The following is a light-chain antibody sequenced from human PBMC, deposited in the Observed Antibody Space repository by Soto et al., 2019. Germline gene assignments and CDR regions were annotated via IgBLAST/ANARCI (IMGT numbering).Light chain of an antibody. CDR3: QQRSDWTPLFT. CDR2: DAS. V-gene: IGKV3-11*01. J-gene: IGKJ3*01. CDR1: QSVSSY. Sequence: IVLTQSPATLSLSPGERATLSCRASQSVSSYLAWYQQKPGQAPRLLIYDASKRATGIPARFSGSGSGTDFTLTISSLGPEDFAVYSCQQRSDWTPLFTFGPGTKVDIK.